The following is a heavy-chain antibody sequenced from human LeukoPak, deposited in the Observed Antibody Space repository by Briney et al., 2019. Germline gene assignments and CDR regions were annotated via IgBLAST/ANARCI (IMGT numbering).Heavy chain of an antibody. CDR3: ARDLGTVTTY. CDR2: IYYSGST. CDR1: GGSISSYY. J-gene: IGHJ4*02. Sequence: SETLSLTCTVSGGSISSYYWSWIRQPPGKGLEWIGYIYYSGSTNYNPSLKSRVTISVDTSKNQFSLKLSSVTAADTAVYYCARDLGTVTTYWGQGTLVTVSS. D-gene: IGHD4-11*01. V-gene: IGHV4-59*01.